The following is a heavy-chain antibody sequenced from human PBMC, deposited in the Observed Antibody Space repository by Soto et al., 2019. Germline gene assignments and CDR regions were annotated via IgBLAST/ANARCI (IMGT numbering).Heavy chain of an antibody. CDR3: ARLYGSGSYHGVFGY. CDR1: GGSISSYY. CDR2: IYYSGST. Sequence: PSETLSLTCTVSGGSISSYYWSWIRQPPGKGLEWIGYIYYSGSTNYNPSLKSRVTISVDTSKNQFSLKLSSVTAADTAVYYCARLYGSGSYHGVFGYWGQGTLVTVSS. D-gene: IGHD3-10*01. V-gene: IGHV4-59*01. J-gene: IGHJ4*02.